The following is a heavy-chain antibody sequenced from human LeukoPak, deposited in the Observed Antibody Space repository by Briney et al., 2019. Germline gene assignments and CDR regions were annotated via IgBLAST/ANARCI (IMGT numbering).Heavy chain of an antibody. CDR1: GGSISGSSYF. CDR2: IYYSGNT. CDR3: ARGYAYGDTGSFDY. J-gene: IGHJ4*02. V-gene: IGHV4-39*07. Sequence: SETLSLTCAVSGGSISGSSYFWGWIRQPPGKGLEWIGSIYYSGNTYYNPSLKSRVTMSVDTSKNQFSLKLSSVTAADTAVYYCARGYAYGDTGSFDYWGQGALVTVSS. D-gene: IGHD4-17*01.